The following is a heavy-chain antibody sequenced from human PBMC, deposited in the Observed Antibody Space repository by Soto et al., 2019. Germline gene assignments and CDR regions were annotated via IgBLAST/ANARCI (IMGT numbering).Heavy chain of an antibody. CDR1: GFTFSSYA. D-gene: IGHD6-19*01. CDR3: AREDPYIAVAYYYYGMDV. J-gene: IGHJ6*02. V-gene: IGHV3-30-3*01. CDR2: ISYDGSNK. Sequence: GGSLRLSCAASGFTFSSYAMHWVRQAPGKGLEWVAVISYDGSNKYYADSVKGRFTISRDNSKNTLYLQMNSLRAEDTAVYYCAREDPYIAVAYYYYGMDVWGQGTTVTVSS.